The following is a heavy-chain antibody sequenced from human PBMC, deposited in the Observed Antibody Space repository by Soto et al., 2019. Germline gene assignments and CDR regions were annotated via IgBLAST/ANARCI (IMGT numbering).Heavy chain of an antibody. D-gene: IGHD2-2*01. Sequence: SETLSLTCAVYGGSFSGSYWRWIRQPTGKGLEWFGEINHSGSTNYNPSLKSRVTISVDTSKNQFSLKLSSVTAADTAVYYCATGVRVPAAMSGDYYYYMDVWGKGTTVT. CDR3: ATGVRVPAAMSGDYYYYMDV. CDR2: INHSGST. J-gene: IGHJ6*03. CDR1: GGSFSGSY. V-gene: IGHV4-34*01.